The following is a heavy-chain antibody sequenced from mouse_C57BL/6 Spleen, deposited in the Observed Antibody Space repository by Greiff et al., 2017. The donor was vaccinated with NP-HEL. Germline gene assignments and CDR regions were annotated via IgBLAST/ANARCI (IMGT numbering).Heavy chain of an antibody. CDR2: ISTYYGDA. CDR3: ASTLHYYGSSKAWFAY. CDR1: GYTFTDYA. D-gene: IGHD1-1*01. J-gene: IGHJ3*01. Sequence: QVQLQQSGPELVRPGVSVKISCKGSGYTFTDYAMHWVKQSHAKSLEWIGVISTYYGDASYNQKFKDKATMTVDKSSSTADMELARLTSEDSAVYYCASTLHYYGSSKAWFAYWGQGTLVTVSA. V-gene: IGHV1-67*01.